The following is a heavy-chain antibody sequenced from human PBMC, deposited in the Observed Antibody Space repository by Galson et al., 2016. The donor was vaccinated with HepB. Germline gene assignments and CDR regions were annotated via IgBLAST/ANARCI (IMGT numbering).Heavy chain of an antibody. Sequence: SVKVSCKASGYTFTGYYIHWVRQAPGQGLEWMGWINPNKGDTNYAQKFQGRVTMTLDTSIAPVYMELSRLRSDDTAVYYCARRRHWEYAFDNWGQGTLVTVSS. V-gene: IGHV1-2*02. CDR1: GYTFTGYY. D-gene: IGHD1-26*01. CDR3: ARRRHWEYAFDN. J-gene: IGHJ3*02. CDR2: INPNKGDT.